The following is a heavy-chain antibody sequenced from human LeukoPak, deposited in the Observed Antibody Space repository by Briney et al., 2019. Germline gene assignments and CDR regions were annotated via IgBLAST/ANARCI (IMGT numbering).Heavy chain of an antibody. CDR3: ARHPKYVWGSYRYDSDGMDV. V-gene: IGHV5-51*01. Sequence: GESLQISCKGSGYSFTSYWIGWVRQMPGKGLEWMGIIYPGDSDTRYSPSFQGQVTISADKSISTAYLQWSSLKASDTAMYYCARHPKYVWGSYRYDSDGMDVWGQGTTVTVSS. CDR1: GYSFTSYW. J-gene: IGHJ6*02. CDR2: IYPGDSDT. D-gene: IGHD3-16*02.